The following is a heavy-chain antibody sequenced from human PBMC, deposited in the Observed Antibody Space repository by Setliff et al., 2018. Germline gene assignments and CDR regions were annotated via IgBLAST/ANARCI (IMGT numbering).Heavy chain of an antibody. Sequence: GGSLRLSCLASGFSFSNTKMSWIRQAPGKGLEWVGRIKSADDGWTIEYAAAVNGRFTVSRDDSKNTLFLQINSLKTEDTALYYCTTDWSRGDSGNYLRLDYWGPGTLVTVSS. CDR2: IKSADDGWTI. CDR3: TTDWSRGDSGNYLRLDY. D-gene: IGHD3-10*01. V-gene: IGHV3-15*01. CDR1: GFSFSNTK. J-gene: IGHJ4*02.